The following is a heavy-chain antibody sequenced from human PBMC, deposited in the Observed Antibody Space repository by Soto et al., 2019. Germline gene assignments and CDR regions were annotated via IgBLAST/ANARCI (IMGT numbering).Heavy chain of an antibody. Sequence: ASVKVSCKASGYTFSIFGISWVRQAPGQGLEWMAWISTYNGDTNYAQKLQGRVTMTTDTSTTAAYMELRGLRSDDTAMYYCTRDSTSTLYGMDVWGQGTTVTVSS. V-gene: IGHV1-18*01. CDR1: GYTFSIFG. J-gene: IGHJ6*02. CDR2: ISTYNGDT. D-gene: IGHD6-6*01. CDR3: TRDSTSTLYGMDV.